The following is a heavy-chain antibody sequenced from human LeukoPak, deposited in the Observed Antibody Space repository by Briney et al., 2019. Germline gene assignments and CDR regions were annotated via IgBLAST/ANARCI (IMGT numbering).Heavy chain of an antibody. J-gene: IGHJ6*03. CDR1: GYTFTSYG. CDR3: ARDPSKTTVTTAGASYYMDV. Sequence: ASVKVSCKASGYTFTSYGISWVRQAPGQGLEWMGWISAYNGNTSYAQKFQGRVTMTRDMSTSTVYMELSSLRSEDTAVYYCARDPSKTTVTTAGASYYMDVWGKGTTVTVSS. V-gene: IGHV1-18*01. D-gene: IGHD4-17*01. CDR2: ISAYNGNT.